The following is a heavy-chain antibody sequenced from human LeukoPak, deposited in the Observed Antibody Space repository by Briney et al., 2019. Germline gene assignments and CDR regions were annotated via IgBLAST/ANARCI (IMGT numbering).Heavy chain of an antibody. D-gene: IGHD4-17*01. CDR3: AREFHGDSVDY. Sequence: ASVKVSCKASGYTFTGYYMPWVRQAPAQGLEWMGWINPNSGGTNYAQKFQVRVTVTRDTSISTAYMELSRLRSDDTAVYYCAREFHGDSVDYWGQGTLVTVSS. V-gene: IGHV1-2*02. CDR1: GYTFTGYY. J-gene: IGHJ4*02. CDR2: INPNSGGT.